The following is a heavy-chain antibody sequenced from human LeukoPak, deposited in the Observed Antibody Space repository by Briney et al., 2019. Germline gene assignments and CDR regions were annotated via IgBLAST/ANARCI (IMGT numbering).Heavy chain of an antibody. CDR1: GFTFSSYA. J-gene: IGHJ4*02. Sequence: PGGSLRLSCAASGFTFSSYAMSWVRQAPGKGLEWVSAISGSGGSTYYADSVKGRFTISRDNSKNTLYLQMYSLRAEDTAVYYCAKVGIRGFLEWLSGFDYWGQGTLVTVSS. D-gene: IGHD3-3*01. V-gene: IGHV3-23*01. CDR3: AKVGIRGFLEWLSGFDY. CDR2: ISGSGGST.